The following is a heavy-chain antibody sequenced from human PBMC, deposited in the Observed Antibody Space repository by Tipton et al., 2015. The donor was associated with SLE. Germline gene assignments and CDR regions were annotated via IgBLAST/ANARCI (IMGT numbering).Heavy chain of an antibody. V-gene: IGHV3-23*01. CDR2: ISTTGRNS. J-gene: IGHJ3*02. CDR3: AKDGPQLWLGEVPLGAFHI. Sequence: GSLRLSCAASGFTFNTFAMSWVRQVPGKGLEWVSSISTTGRNSYYADSVKGRFTISRDNSKNTLFLQVDSLRAEDTAIYYCAKDGPQLWLGEVPLGAFHIWGQGTTVTVSA. CDR1: GFTFNTFA. D-gene: IGHD3-10*01.